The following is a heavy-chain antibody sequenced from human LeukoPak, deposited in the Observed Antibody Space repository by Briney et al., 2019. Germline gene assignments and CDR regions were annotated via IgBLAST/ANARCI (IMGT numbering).Heavy chain of an antibody. CDR3: ASLDTAKQPLANH. CDR2: IREERGQE. Sequence: GGSLRLSCVASGLTVSNHWMSWVRQAPGKGLEWVANIREERGQEYYVDSVKGRFAISKNSAKNSLYLQMNTLRVEDTAMYYCASLDTAKQPLANHWGQGTLVTVSS. J-gene: IGHJ4*02. D-gene: IGHD5-18*01. V-gene: IGHV3-7*03. CDR1: GLTVSNHW.